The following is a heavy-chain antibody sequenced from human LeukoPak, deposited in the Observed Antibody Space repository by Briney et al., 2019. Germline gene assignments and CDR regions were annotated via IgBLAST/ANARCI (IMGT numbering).Heavy chain of an antibody. Sequence: GGSLRLSCAASGFTFSSYTMNWVRQAPGKGREWVSYIRSSDSNTYYADSVKGRFTISRDNAKDSVYLEMNSLKAEDTAVYYCARNYGDHRNFDYWGQGTLVTVSS. V-gene: IGHV3-21*01. CDR2: IRSSDSNT. CDR3: ARNYGDHRNFDY. J-gene: IGHJ4*02. CDR1: GFTFSSYT. D-gene: IGHD4-17*01.